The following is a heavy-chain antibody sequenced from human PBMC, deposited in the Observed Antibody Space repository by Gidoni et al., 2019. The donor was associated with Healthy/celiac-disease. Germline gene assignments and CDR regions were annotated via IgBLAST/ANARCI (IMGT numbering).Heavy chain of an antibody. Sequence: QVQLQESGPGLVKPSQTLSLTCTVSGGSISRGGYYWSWIRQHPGKGLEWIGYIYYSGSTYYNPSLKSRVTISVDTSKNQFSLKLSSVTAADTAVYYCARELAWGSGSYYPHIDYWGQGTLVTVSS. V-gene: IGHV4-31*03. CDR2: IYYSGST. D-gene: IGHD3-10*01. CDR1: GGSISRGGYY. J-gene: IGHJ4*02. CDR3: ARELAWGSGSYYPHIDY.